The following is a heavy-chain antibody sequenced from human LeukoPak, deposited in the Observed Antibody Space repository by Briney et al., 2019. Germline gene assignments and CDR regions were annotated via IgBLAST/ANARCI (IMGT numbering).Heavy chain of an antibody. CDR1: GYTFTSYA. Sequence: SVKVSCKASGYTFTSYAISWVRQAPGQGLEWMGRIIPILGIANYAQKFQGRVTITADKSTSTAYMELSSLRSEDTAVYYCARDRPNYYDILTGPYGMDVWGQGTTVTVSS. CDR2: IIPILGIA. J-gene: IGHJ6*02. CDR3: ARDRPNYYDILTGPYGMDV. D-gene: IGHD3-9*01. V-gene: IGHV1-69*04.